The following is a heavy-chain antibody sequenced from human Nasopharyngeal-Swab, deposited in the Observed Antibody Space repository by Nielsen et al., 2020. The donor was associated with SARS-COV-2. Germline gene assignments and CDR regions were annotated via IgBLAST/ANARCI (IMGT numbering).Heavy chain of an antibody. V-gene: IGHV1-18*01. CDR2: ISAYNGNT. Sequence: SVQVSFMASVYTFTSYGISWVRPAPGQGLDGMGWISAYNGNTNYAQKLQGRVTMPTDTPTSTAYMELRSLRSDDTAVYYLARRELDLRGYYYYYMDVWGKGTTVTVSS. CDR1: VYTFTSYG. CDR3: ARRELDLRGYYYYYMDV. D-gene: IGHD1-1*01. J-gene: IGHJ6*03.